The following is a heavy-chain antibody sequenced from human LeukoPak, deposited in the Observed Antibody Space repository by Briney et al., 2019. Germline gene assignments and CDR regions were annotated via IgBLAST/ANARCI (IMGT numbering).Heavy chain of an antibody. Sequence: ASVKVSCKASGYTFTSYGISWVRQAPGQGLEWMGRISAYNGNTNYAQKLQGRVTMTTDTSTSTAYMELRSLRSDDTAVYYCARGGVRLGELSPLIDYWGQGTLVTVSS. V-gene: IGHV1-18*01. D-gene: IGHD3-16*02. CDR1: GYTFTSYG. J-gene: IGHJ4*02. CDR2: ISAYNGNT. CDR3: ARGGVRLGELSPLIDY.